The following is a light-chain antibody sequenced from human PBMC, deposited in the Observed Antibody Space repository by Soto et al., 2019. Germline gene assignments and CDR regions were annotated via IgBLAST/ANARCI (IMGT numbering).Light chain of an antibody. J-gene: IGKJ2*01. V-gene: IGKV3-20*01. CDR3: QQYGSLPYT. CDR2: GAS. CDR1: QTVSSNY. Sequence: EIVLAQSPGTVSLSPGERATLSCRASQTVSSNYLAWYQQKPGQAPRLLIYGASSRATGIPDRFSGSGSGTDFTLTISRLEPEDFAVYHCQQYGSLPYTFGQGTKLEIK.